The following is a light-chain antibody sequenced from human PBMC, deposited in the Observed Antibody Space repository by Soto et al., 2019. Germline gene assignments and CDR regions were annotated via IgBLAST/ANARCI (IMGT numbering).Light chain of an antibody. V-gene: IGKV3-11*01. Sequence: EIVLTQSPGTLSLSPGDRATLSCRASQSVGSYLGWYQQKPGQAPRLLIYDVSNRATGIPARFSGSGSGTAFTLTISSLESEDFAFYYCQQAGLTFGGGTKVEIK. J-gene: IGKJ4*01. CDR1: QSVGSY. CDR3: QQAGLT. CDR2: DVS.